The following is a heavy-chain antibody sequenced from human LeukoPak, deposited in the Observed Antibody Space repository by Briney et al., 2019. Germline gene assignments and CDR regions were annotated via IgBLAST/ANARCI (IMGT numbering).Heavy chain of an antibody. V-gene: IGHV3-30*04. J-gene: IGHJ4*02. CDR3: ARLKRPNYFDY. CDR1: RLVFSNFE. D-gene: IGHD6-25*01. Sequence: PGGSLRLSCAPSRLVFSNFEMNWVRQAPGKGLEWLGSTESAADSVKGRFTISRDNSQNTLYLPMDSLTPGDTAVYYCARLKRPNYFDYRGEGTLVIVSS. CDR2: STE.